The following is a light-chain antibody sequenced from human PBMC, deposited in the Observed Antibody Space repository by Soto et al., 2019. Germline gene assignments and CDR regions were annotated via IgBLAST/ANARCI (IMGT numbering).Light chain of an antibody. CDR1: SSDVDDDNY. V-gene: IGLV2-14*03. CDR3: SSYTSTRPFV. CDR2: DVS. Sequence: QSVLTQPASVSGSPGQSITISCSGVSSDVDDDNYVSWYQHHPGKAPKVIIYDVSNRPSGVSNRFSGSTSGNTASLTISGLQAEDEADYYCSSYTSTRPFVFGSGTKVTVL. J-gene: IGLJ1*01.